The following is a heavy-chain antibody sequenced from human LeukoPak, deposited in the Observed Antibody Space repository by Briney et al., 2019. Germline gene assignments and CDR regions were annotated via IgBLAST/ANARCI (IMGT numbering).Heavy chain of an antibody. J-gene: IGHJ4*02. CDR3: ARAHYYTAG. CDR1: GFTFSSYA. Sequence: PGGSLRLSCAASGFTFSSYAMHWVRQAPGKGPEWAAVISSDGSNEYYADSVRGRFAISRDNSKNTLYLQMDSLRAEDTAIYFCARAHYYTAGWGQGTLVTVSS. CDR2: ISSDGSNE. D-gene: IGHD1-26*01. V-gene: IGHV3-30*09.